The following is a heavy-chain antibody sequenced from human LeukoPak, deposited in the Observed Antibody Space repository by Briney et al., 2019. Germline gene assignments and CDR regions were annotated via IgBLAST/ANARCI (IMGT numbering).Heavy chain of an antibody. CDR3: ARTKSYTAMVTT. J-gene: IGHJ5*02. Sequence: SETLSLTCAVYGGSFSGYYWSWIRQPPGKGLEWIGEINHSGSTNYNPSLKSRVTISVDTAKNQFSLKLSSVTAADTAVYYCARTKSYTAMVTTWGQGTLVTVSS. V-gene: IGHV4-34*01. CDR2: INHSGST. D-gene: IGHD5-18*01. CDR1: GGSFSGYY.